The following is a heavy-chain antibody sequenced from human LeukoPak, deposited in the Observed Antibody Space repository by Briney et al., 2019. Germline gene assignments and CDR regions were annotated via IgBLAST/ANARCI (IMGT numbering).Heavy chain of an antibody. Sequence: PGGSLRLSCAASGFSLSFYWMHWVRQAPGKGPVWVSRIKTDGSIADYADSVKGRFTISRDNAKNSLYLQMNSLRAEDTAVYYCAELGITMIGGVWGKGTTVTISS. CDR1: GFSLSFYW. CDR3: AELGITMIGGV. D-gene: IGHD3-10*02. J-gene: IGHJ6*04. CDR2: IKTDGSIA. V-gene: IGHV3-74*01.